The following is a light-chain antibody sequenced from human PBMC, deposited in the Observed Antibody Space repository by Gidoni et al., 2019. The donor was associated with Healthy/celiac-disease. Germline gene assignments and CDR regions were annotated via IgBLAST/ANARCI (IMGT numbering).Light chain of an antibody. CDR3: QSYDSSLSGSKI. Sequence: QSVLTKPPSVSVAPGQRVTISCTGSSSNIGAGYDVHWYQQLPGTAPKLLIYGNSNRPSGVPDRFSGSKSGTSASLAITGLQAEDEADYYCQSYDSSLSGSKIFGGGTKLTVL. J-gene: IGLJ2*01. CDR2: GNS. CDR1: SSNIGAGYD. V-gene: IGLV1-40*01.